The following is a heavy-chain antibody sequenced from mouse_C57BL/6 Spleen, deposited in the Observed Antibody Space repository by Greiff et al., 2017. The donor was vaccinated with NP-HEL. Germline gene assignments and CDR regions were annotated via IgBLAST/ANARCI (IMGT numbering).Heavy chain of an antibody. Sequence: QVQLKQSGPELVKPGASVKISCKASGYAFSSSWMNWVKQRPGKGLEWIGRIYPGDGDTNYNGKFKGKATLTADKSSSTAYMQLSSLTSEDSAVYFCASPYDYDGYYFDYWGQGTTLTVSS. J-gene: IGHJ2*01. V-gene: IGHV1-82*01. D-gene: IGHD2-4*01. CDR3: ASPYDYDGYYFDY. CDR1: GYAFSSSW. CDR2: IYPGDGDT.